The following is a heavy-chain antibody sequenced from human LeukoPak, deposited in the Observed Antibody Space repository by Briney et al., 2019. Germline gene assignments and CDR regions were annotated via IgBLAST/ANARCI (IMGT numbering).Heavy chain of an antibody. D-gene: IGHD1-26*01. Sequence: GASVKVSCKASGYTFTGYYIHWVRQAPGQGLEWMGFINPSGGSTSYAQKFQGRVTMTRDTSTSTVYMELSSLRSEDTAVYYCARNVDSGLDYWGQGTRVTVSS. CDR1: GYTFTGYY. CDR3: ARNVDSGLDY. CDR2: INPSGGST. J-gene: IGHJ4*02. V-gene: IGHV1-46*01.